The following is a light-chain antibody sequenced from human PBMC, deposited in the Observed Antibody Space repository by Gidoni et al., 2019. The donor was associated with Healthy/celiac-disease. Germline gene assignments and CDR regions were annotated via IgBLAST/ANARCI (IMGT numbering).Light chain of an antibody. CDR3: QKYNSAPPA. CDR2: AAS. Sequence: DIQMTQSPSSLSASVGDRGTITCRASQGISNYLAWYQQKPGKVPKLLIYAASTLQSGVPSRFSGSGSGTDFTFTLSILPPEAVATSYCQKYNSAPPAFGPGTKVDIK. V-gene: IGKV1-27*01. J-gene: IGKJ3*01. CDR1: QGISNY.